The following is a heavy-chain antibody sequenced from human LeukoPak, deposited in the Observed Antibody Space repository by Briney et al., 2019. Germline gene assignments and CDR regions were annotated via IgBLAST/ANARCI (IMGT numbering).Heavy chain of an antibody. CDR2: NSSSSSYI. V-gene: IGHV3-21*01. Sequence: PGGSLRLSCAASGFTFSSYSMNWVRQAPGKGLEWVSYNSSSSSYIYYADSLKGRFTISRDNAKNSLYLQMNSLRAEDTAVYYCARGGSGWPTPIDYWGQGTLVTVSS. J-gene: IGHJ4*02. D-gene: IGHD6-19*01. CDR1: GFTFSSYS. CDR3: ARGGSGWPTPIDY.